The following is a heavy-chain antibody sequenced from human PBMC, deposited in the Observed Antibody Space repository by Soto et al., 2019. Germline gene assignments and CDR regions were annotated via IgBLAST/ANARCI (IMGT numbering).Heavy chain of an antibody. Sequence: QVQLQQWGAGLLKPSETLSLTCAVYGGSFSGFYWSWIRQPPGKGLEWIGEINHSGSTNYNPTLKSRVTISVDTSKNQFSLKLSSVTVADMAVYYCARGPSPRYSSSWYWFDPRGQGTLVTVSS. D-gene: IGHD6-13*01. CDR3: ARGPSPRYSSSWYWFDP. CDR1: GGSFSGFY. V-gene: IGHV4-34*01. CDR2: INHSGST. J-gene: IGHJ5*02.